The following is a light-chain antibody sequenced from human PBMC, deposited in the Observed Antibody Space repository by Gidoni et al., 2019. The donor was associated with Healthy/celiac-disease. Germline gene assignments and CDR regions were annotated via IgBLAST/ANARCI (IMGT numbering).Light chain of an antibody. CDR2: KAS. J-gene: IGKJ1*01. Sequence: DIQMTQSPSTLSASVGDSVTITCRASQSISSWLAWYQQKPGKAPKLLIYKASSLESGVPSRFSGSGSGTEFTPTISSLQPDDFATYYCQQYNSYPWTFGQGTKVEIK. CDR3: QQYNSYPWT. V-gene: IGKV1-5*03. CDR1: QSISSW.